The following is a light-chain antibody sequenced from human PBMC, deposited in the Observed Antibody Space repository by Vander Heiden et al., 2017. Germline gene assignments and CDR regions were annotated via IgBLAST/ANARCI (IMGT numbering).Light chain of an antibody. CDR1: QSLLHSDRYSS. CDR3: MQALQTPRT. Sequence: EIVMTQSPLSLPVTPGEPASISCRSSQSLLHSDRYSSLDWFLQRPGQSPQLLIYLGSNRASGVPDRFSGSGSGTDFTLRISRVEAEDVGVYYCMQALQTPRTFGQGTKVEIK. V-gene: IGKV2-28*01. J-gene: IGKJ1*01. CDR2: LGS.